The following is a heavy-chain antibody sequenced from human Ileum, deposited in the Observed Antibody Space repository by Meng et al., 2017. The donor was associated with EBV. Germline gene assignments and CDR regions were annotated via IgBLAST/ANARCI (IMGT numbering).Heavy chain of an antibody. J-gene: IGHJ4*02. CDR1: DDAPIRSNW. CDR3: ARGEDYTWDV. Sequence: VLLPESGPRLVKPSGTLSLTCSVSDDAPIRSNWWSWVRQPPGKGLEWIGEILHAGVTNYNPSLKSRVSMSVDRSRIQASLNLNSVTAADTAIYYCARGEDYTWDVWGQGILVTVSS. CDR2: ILHAGVT. V-gene: IGHV4-4*02. D-gene: IGHD3-16*01.